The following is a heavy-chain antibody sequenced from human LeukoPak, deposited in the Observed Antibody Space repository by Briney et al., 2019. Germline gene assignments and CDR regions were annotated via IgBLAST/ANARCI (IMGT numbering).Heavy chain of an antibody. Sequence: GGSLRLSCAASGFTFTNYWMTWVRQAPGKGLEWVANIKQDGSERYYVDSVKGRFTISRDNAKNSLYLQMNSLRAEDTAVYYCASPYCSGGRCAPGGYWGQGTLVTVSS. CDR3: ASPYCSGGRCAPGGY. CDR1: GFTFTNYW. D-gene: IGHD2-15*01. CDR2: IKQDGSER. V-gene: IGHV3-7*03. J-gene: IGHJ4*02.